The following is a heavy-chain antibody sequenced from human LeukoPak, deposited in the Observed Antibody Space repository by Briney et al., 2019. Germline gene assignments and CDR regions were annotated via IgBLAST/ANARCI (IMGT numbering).Heavy chain of an antibody. CDR1: GFSFRNYA. CDR2: INTDGRIT. V-gene: IGHV3-64*02. D-gene: IGHD3-22*01. CDR3: ASTAGRDYYDSSGSHPVDY. Sequence: GGSLRLSCVASGFSFRNYAIHWVRQAPGKGLEYVSVINTDGRITYYADSVKGRFTISRDNSKNTVYLQMGSLRAEDTAVYYCASTAGRDYYDSSGSHPVDYWGQGTLVTVS. J-gene: IGHJ4*02.